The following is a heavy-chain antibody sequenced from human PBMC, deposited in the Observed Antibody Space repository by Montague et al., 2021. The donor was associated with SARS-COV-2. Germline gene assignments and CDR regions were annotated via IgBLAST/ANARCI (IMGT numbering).Heavy chain of an antibody. V-gene: IGHV4-39*07. J-gene: IGHJ6*02. Sequence: SETLSLTCTVSGGAISGSSYYWGWIRQPPGKGLEWIGRIYYSGSTYYXXXLKSRVTISVDTSKNQFSLKLSSVTAADTAVYYCARDTRITMLVVVNRYGMDVWGQGTTVTVSS. D-gene: IGHD3-22*01. CDR2: IYYSGST. CDR3: ARDTRITMLVVVNRYGMDV. CDR1: GGAISGSSYY.